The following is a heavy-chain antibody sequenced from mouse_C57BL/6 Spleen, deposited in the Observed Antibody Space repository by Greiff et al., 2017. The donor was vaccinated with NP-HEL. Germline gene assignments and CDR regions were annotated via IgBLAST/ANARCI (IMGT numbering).Heavy chain of an antibody. CDR1: GYTFTDYE. D-gene: IGHD4-1*01. V-gene: IGHV1-15*01. J-gene: IGHJ2*01. CDR2: IDPETGGT. CDR3: TRRGELGHFDY. Sequence: LQESGAELVRPGASVTLSCKASGYTFTDYEMHWVKQTPVHGLEWIGAIDPETGGTAYNQKFKGKAILTADKSSSTAYMELRSLTSEDSAVYYCTRRGELGHFDYWGQGTTLTVSS.